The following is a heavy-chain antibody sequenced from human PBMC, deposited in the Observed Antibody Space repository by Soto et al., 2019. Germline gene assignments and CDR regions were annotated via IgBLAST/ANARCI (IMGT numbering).Heavy chain of an antibody. CDR2: IYYSGST. Sequence: SETLSLTCTVSGGSINTYYWSWMRQPPGKGLEWIGYIYYSGSTNSNPSLKSRVTISEDTSISTAYMELSSLRSEDTAVYYCARGSDSRDWGQGTMVTVSS. D-gene: IGHD3-22*01. V-gene: IGHV4-59*01. J-gene: IGHJ3*01. CDR1: GGSINTYY. CDR3: ARGSDSRD.